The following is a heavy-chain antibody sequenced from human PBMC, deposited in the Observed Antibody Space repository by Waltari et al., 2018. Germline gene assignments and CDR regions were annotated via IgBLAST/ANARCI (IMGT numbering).Heavy chain of an antibody. Sequence: QVQLQESGPGLVKPSETLSLTCTVSVGSISRHSWSWIRPPPGKGLEWVGYIYYSGSTNSNPSLKSRVTISVDTSKNQFSLKLSSVTAADTAVYYCARGGHYDILMDYWGQGTLVTVSS. J-gene: IGHJ4*02. CDR3: ARGGHYDILMDY. V-gene: IGHV4-59*11. D-gene: IGHD3-9*01. CDR1: VGSISRHS. CDR2: IYYSGST.